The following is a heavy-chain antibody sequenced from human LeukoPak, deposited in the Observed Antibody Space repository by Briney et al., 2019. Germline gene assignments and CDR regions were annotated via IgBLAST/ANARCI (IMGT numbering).Heavy chain of an antibody. V-gene: IGHV4-4*07. CDR1: GGSISSYY. D-gene: IGHD3-22*01. CDR3: AIRSRYYYDSSGYLNDAFDI. Sequence: SETLSLTCTVSGGSISSYYWSWIRQPAGKGLEWIGCIYTSGSTNYNPSLKSRVTMSVDTSKNQFSLKLSSVTAADTAVYYCAIRSRYYYDSSGYLNDAFDIWGQGTMVTVSS. CDR2: IYTSGST. J-gene: IGHJ3*02.